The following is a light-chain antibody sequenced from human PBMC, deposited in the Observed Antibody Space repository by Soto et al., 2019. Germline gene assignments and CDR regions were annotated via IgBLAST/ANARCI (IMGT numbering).Light chain of an antibody. CDR1: QSVSSSY. Sequence: EIVLTQSPGTLSLSPGERATLSCRASQSVSSSYLAWYQQKPGQAPRLLIYGASSRATGIPDRFSGSGSGKDFPLTISRLEPEDFAVYYCQQYGSSPCTFGQGTKLEIK. CDR2: GAS. J-gene: IGKJ2*02. CDR3: QQYGSSPCT. V-gene: IGKV3-20*01.